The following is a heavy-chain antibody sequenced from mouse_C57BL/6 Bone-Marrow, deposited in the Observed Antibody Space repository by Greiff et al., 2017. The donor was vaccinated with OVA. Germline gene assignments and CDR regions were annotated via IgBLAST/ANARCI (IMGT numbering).Heavy chain of an antibody. J-gene: IGHJ4*01. CDR1: YFAFMASA. CDR2: FTMYSDAT. CDR3: ARSTMVTTTGYYYAMDY. D-gene: IGHD2-2*01. Sequence: LQQSGAELVRPGSSVKLSCKDSYFAFMASAMHWVKQRPGHGLEWIGSFTMYSDATDYSENFKGKATLTANTSSSTAYMELSSLTSEDSAVYYCARSTMVTTTGYYYAMDYWGQGTSVTVSS. V-gene: IGHV1-49*01.